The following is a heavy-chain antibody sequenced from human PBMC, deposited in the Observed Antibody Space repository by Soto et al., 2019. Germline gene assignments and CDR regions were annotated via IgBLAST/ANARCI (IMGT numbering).Heavy chain of an antibody. CDR1: GGSISSYY. Sequence: SETLSLTCTVSGGSISSYYWSWIRQPPGKGLEWIGYIYYSGSTNYNPSLKSRVTISVDTSKNQFSLKLSSVTAADTAVYYCASSYCSGGSCHDPRRDYYYYYMDVWGKGTTVTVSS. V-gene: IGHV4-59*08. CDR2: IYYSGST. D-gene: IGHD2-15*01. J-gene: IGHJ6*03. CDR3: ASSYCSGGSCHDPRRDYYYYYMDV.